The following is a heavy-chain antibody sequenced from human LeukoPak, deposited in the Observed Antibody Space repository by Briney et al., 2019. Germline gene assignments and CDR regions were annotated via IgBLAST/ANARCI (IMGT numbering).Heavy chain of an antibody. V-gene: IGHV3-11*04. Sequence: KPGGSLRLSCAASGFTFSDYYMIWIRQAPGKGLEWVSYISSGSTVIYYADSVKGRFTVSRDNAKNSLYLQMNSLRAEDTASYYCARRVYNSGWYIDYWGQGTLVTVSS. CDR2: ISSGSTVI. J-gene: IGHJ4*02. D-gene: IGHD6-19*01. CDR1: GFTFSDYY. CDR3: ARRVYNSGWYIDY.